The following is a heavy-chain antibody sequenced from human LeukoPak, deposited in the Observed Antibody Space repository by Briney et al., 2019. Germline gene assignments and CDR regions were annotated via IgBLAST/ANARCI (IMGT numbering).Heavy chain of an antibody. Sequence: GGSLRLSCAASGFTLSDYWMHWVRQVPGEGLVWVSRIGPDGSTTNYADSVKGRFTTSRDNAKNTLYLQMNSLRAEDTALYYCTRVQAGRSGLMDVWGRGTTVTVSS. CDR3: TRVQAGRSGLMDV. CDR2: IGPDGSTT. J-gene: IGHJ6*02. V-gene: IGHV3-74*01. CDR1: GFTLSDYW. D-gene: IGHD2-8*02.